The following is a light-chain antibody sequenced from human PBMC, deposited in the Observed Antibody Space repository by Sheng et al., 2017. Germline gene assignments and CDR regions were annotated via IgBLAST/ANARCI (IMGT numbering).Light chain of an antibody. CDR1: QSVNSN. V-gene: IGKV3-15*01. CDR3: QQYNNWPPYT. Sequence: EIVMTQSPATLSMSPGERATLSCRASQSVNSNLAWYQQKPGQAPRLLIYEASTRATGYPSQVQWQWGLGIEFSLTISSLQSEDFAVYYCQQYNNWPPYTFGQGTKLEI. CDR2: EAS. J-gene: IGKJ2*01.